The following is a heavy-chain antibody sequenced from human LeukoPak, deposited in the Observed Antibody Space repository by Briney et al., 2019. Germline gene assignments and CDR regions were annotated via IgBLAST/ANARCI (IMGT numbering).Heavy chain of an antibody. Sequence: GGSLRLSCAASGFTVSSNYMSWVRQAPGKGLEWVSVIYSGGSTYYADSVKGRFTISRYNSKNTLYLQMNSLRAEDTAVYYCARGGYAHFYYYYGMDVWGQGTTVTVSS. CDR3: ARGGYAHFYYYYGMDV. CDR2: IYSGGST. J-gene: IGHJ6*02. D-gene: IGHD5-12*01. CDR1: GFTVSSNY. V-gene: IGHV3-53*01.